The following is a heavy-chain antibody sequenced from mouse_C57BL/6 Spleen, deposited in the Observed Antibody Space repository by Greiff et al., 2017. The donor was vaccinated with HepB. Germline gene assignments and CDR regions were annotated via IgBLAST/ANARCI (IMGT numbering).Heavy chain of an antibody. CDR3: ARGGWDEDYAMGY. D-gene: IGHD4-1*01. CDR2: IYPGSGNT. V-gene: IGHV1-76*01. Sequence: QVQLQQSGAELVRPGASVKLSCKASGYTFTDYYINWVKQRPGQGLEWIARIYPGSGNTYYNEKFKGKATLTAEKSSSTGYMQLSSLTSEDSAVYFCARGGWDEDYAMGYWGQGTSVTGSS. CDR1: GYTFTDYY. J-gene: IGHJ4*01.